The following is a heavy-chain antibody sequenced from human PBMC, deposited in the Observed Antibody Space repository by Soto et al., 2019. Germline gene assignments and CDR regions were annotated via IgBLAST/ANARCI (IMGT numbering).Heavy chain of an antibody. D-gene: IGHD6-19*01. CDR2: IYYSGGT. V-gene: IGHV4-39*01. Sequence: QLQLQESGPGLVKPSETLSLTCTVSGGSISSSSYYWGWIRQPPGKGLEWIGGIYYSGGTYYNPSFKSRVTISVDTSKNQFSLMLGSVTAADTAVYYCARRGGIAVLWGQGTLDTVSS. CDR1: GGSISSSSYY. CDR3: ARRGGIAVL. J-gene: IGHJ4*02.